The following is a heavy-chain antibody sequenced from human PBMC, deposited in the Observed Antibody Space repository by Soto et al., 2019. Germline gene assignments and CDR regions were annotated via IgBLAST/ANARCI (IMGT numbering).Heavy chain of an antibody. J-gene: IGHJ4*02. V-gene: IGHV3-30*18. Sequence: QVQLVESGGGVVQPGGSLRVSCAASGFSFSSYAMHWVRQAPGKGLERVAGISYAGSDKHYADSVKGRFAISRDNSNDTLYLQMNSLRAEDTAVYQCANELWAERGSGSRLEYWGQGTLVTFSS. CDR1: GFSFSSYA. CDR2: ISYAGSDK. D-gene: IGHD5-12*01. CDR3: ANELWAERGSGSRLEY.